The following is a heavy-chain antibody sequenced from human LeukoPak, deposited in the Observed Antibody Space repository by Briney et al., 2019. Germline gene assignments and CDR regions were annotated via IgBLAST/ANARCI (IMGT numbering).Heavy chain of an antibody. CDR2: IYTSGST. J-gene: IGHJ4*02. V-gene: IGHV4-4*07. D-gene: IGHD6-19*01. CDR3: ARGGSSGWYDNFDY. CDR1: GGSISSYY. Sequence: SETLSLTCTVSGGSISSYYWSWIRQPAGKGLEWIGRIYTSGSTNYNPSLKSRVTMSVDTSKNQFSLKLSSVTAADTAVYYCARGGSSGWYDNFDYWGQGTRVTVSS.